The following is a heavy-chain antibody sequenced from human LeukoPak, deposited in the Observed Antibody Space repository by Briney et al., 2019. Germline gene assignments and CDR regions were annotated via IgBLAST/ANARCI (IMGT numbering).Heavy chain of an antibody. Sequence: SETLSLTCTVSGGSISSSGYYWGWIRQPPGKGLERIARIYYSGSTYYNPSLKSRVTISVDTSKNQLSLKLSSLTAADTAVYYCARHEYSGSYYGLSWFDPWGQGTLVTVSS. J-gene: IGHJ5*02. CDR2: IYYSGST. D-gene: IGHD1-26*01. V-gene: IGHV4-39*01. CDR3: ARHEYSGSYYGLSWFDP. CDR1: GGSISSSGYY.